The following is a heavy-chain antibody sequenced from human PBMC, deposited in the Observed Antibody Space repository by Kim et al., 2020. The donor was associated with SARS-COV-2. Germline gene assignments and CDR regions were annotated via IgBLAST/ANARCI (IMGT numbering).Heavy chain of an antibody. J-gene: IGHJ5*02. V-gene: IGHV4-59*01. D-gene: IGHD7-27*01. Sequence: NPSLKSRVTISVDTSKNQFSLKLSSVTAADTAVYYCARVMGKLRSNWFDPWGQGTLVTVSS. CDR3: ARVMGKLRSNWFDP.